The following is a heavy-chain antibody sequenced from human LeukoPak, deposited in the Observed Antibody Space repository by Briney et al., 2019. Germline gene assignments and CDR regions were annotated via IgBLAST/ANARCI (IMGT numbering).Heavy chain of an antibody. CDR2: INHSGIT. CDR1: GGSISSYY. J-gene: IGHJ4*02. Sequence: SETLSLTCTVSGGSISSYYWSWIRHPPGKGLEWIGEINHSGITNYNPSLKSRVTISADTSKNQFSLKLSSVTAADTSVYYCASDTVAGTGWGQGTLVTVSS. CDR3: ASDTVAGTG. D-gene: IGHD6-19*01. V-gene: IGHV4-34*01.